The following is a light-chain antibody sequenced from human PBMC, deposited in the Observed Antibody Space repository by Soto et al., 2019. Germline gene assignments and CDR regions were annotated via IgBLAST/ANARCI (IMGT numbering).Light chain of an antibody. CDR1: QSVSTSY. Sequence: EIVLTQSPGTLSLSPGERATLSCRASQSVSTSYLAWYQQKPGQAPRLLLYGASSRASGIPDRLSGSGSGADFTITISTLEPEDFAVYYCEQYGSVPRTFGGGTKVEIK. CDR2: GAS. V-gene: IGKV3-20*01. J-gene: IGKJ4*01. CDR3: EQYGSVPRT.